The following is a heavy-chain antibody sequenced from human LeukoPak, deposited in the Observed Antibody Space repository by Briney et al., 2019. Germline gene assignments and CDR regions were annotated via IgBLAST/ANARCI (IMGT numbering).Heavy chain of an antibody. D-gene: IGHD2-2*02. Sequence: GGSLRLSCAASGFTFSSYAMSWVRQAPGKGLEWVSAISGSGGSTYYADSVKGRFTISRDNSKNTLYLQMNSLRAEDTAVYYCARGAYCSSTSCYKGNAFDIWGQGTMVTVSS. J-gene: IGHJ3*02. CDR2: ISGSGGST. CDR3: ARGAYCSSTSCYKGNAFDI. CDR1: GFTFSSYA. V-gene: IGHV3-23*01.